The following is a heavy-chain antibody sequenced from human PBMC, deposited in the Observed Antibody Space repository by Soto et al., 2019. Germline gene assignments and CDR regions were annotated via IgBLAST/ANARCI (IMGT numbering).Heavy chain of an antibody. J-gene: IGHJ4*02. CDR2: IDPGSGNA. D-gene: IGHD2-8*01. CDR3: TRDLNGGNPFDF. Sequence: QVQLVQSGAEVKKPGASLRLSCKPSGYTLTNYAIHWVRQAAGQRLEWLGWIDPGSGNATYSEKFQDRIIISRDNSASTFYMDLSSLTSEDTAVYFCTRDLNGGNPFDFWGQGALVTVSS. V-gene: IGHV1-3*01. CDR1: GYTLTNYA.